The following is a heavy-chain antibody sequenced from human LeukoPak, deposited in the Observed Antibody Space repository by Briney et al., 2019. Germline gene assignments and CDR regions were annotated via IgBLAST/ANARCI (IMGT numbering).Heavy chain of an antibody. CDR2: MNPNSGNT. J-gene: IGHJ6*03. D-gene: IGHD6-19*01. CDR1: RYTFTSYD. CDR3: ARGGSSGWYGGYYYYYMDV. V-gene: IGHV1-8*03. Sequence: GASVKVSCKASRYTFTSYDINWVRQATGQGLEWMGWMNPNSGNTGYAQKFQGRVTITRNTSISTAYMELSSLRSEDTAVYYCARGGSSGWYGGYYYYYMDVWGKGTTVTVSS.